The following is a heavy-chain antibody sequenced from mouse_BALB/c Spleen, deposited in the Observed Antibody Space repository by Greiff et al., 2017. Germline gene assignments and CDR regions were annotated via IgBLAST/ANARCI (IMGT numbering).Heavy chain of an antibody. CDR1: GFSLTSYG. V-gene: IGHV2-9*02. Sequence: VQGVESGPGLVAPSQSLSITCTVSGFSLTSYGVHWVRQPPGKGLEWLGVIWAGGSTNYNSALMSRLSISKDNSKSQVFLKMNSLQTDDTAMYYCARAGSSRGFAYWGQGTLVTVSA. CDR3: ARAGSSRGFAY. CDR2: IWAGGST. J-gene: IGHJ3*01. D-gene: IGHD1-1*01.